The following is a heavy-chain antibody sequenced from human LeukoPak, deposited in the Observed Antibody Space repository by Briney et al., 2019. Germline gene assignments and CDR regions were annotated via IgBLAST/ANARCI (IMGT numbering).Heavy chain of an antibody. CDR2: IKSDGSST. V-gene: IGHV3-74*01. D-gene: IGHD4-17*01. Sequence: GGSLRLSCVASGFTFSSYWMHWVRQAPGKGLVWVSRIKSDGSSTSYAGFVKGRFTISRDNAKNTLYLQMDSLRGEDTAVNYCAGDSDYGGYSRFDYWGQGTLVTVSS. CDR1: GFTFSSYW. J-gene: IGHJ4*02. CDR3: AGDSDYGGYSRFDY.